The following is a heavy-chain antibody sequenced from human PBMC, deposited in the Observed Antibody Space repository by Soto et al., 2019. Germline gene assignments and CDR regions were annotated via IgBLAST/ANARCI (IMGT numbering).Heavy chain of an antibody. D-gene: IGHD6-13*01. J-gene: IGHJ4*02. CDR1: GFSLSTSGVG. V-gene: IGHV2-5*01. Sequence: QITLKESGPTLVKPTQTLTLTCTFSGFSLSTSGVGVGWIRQPPGKALEWLALIYWNDDKRYSPSLKSRLTITKDTSKNQVVLTMTNMDPVETATYYCAHRRRGPAAYSSQSGQNYFDYWGQGTLVTVSS. CDR3: AHRRRGPAAYSSQSGQNYFDY. CDR2: IYWNDDK.